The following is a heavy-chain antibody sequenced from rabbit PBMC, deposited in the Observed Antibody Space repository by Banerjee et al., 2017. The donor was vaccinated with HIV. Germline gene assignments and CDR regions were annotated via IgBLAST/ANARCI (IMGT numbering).Heavy chain of an antibody. V-gene: IGHV1S45*01. CDR2: IYGGSSGST. Sequence: QEQLEESGGDLVKPEGSLTLTCKASGIDFSSYSYMCWVRQAPGKGLEWIACIYGGSSGSTWYANWAKGRFTISKTSSTTVTLQMTSLTAADTATYFCERDKDDAGYGYTYTLWGQGTLVTVS. J-gene: IGHJ4*01. D-gene: IGHD6-1*01. CDR3: ERDKDDAGYGYTYTL. CDR1: GIDFSSYSY.